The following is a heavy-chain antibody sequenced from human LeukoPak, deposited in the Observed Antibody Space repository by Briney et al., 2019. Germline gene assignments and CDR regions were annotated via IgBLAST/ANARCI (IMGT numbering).Heavy chain of an antibody. CDR1: GGSISSSNW. CDR3: ARGFRGSPAFDY. V-gene: IGHV4-4*02. D-gene: IGHD3-10*01. Sequence: SETLSLTCAVSGGSISSSNWWSWVRQPPGKGLEWIGSIYYGGSTYYNSSLKSRVTISVDTSKNQFSLKLSSVTAADTAVYYCARGFRGSPAFDYWGQGTLVTVSS. J-gene: IGHJ4*02. CDR2: IYYGGST.